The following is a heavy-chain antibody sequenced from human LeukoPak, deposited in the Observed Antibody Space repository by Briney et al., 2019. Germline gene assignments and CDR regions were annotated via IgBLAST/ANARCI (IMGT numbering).Heavy chain of an antibody. V-gene: IGHV3-48*03. J-gene: IGHJ5*02. Sequence: GGSLRLSCAASGFTFSSYEMNWVRQAPGKGLEWVSYISGSGSTIYYADSVKGRFTISRDNAKNSLYLQMNSLRAEDTAVYYCAVSVGATSEWFDPWGQGTLVTVSS. D-gene: IGHD1-26*01. CDR3: AVSVGATSEWFDP. CDR1: GFTFSSYE. CDR2: ISGSGSTI.